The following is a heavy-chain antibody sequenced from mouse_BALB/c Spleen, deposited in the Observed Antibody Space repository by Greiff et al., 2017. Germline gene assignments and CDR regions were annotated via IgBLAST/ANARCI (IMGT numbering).Heavy chain of an antibody. Sequence: VQLKQSGPELVKPGASVKISCKASGYTFTDYNMHWVKQSHGKSLEWIGYIYPYNGGTGYNQKFKSKATLTVDNSSSTAYMELRSLTSEDSAVYYCARGHNGYLAWFAYWGQGTLVTVSA. CDR1: GYTFTDYN. CDR2: IYPYNGGT. V-gene: IGHV1S29*02. D-gene: IGHD2-3*01. CDR3: ARGHNGYLAWFAY. J-gene: IGHJ3*01.